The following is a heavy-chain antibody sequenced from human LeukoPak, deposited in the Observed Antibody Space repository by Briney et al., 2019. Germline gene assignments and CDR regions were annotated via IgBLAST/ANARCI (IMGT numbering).Heavy chain of an antibody. J-gene: IGHJ4*02. CDR2: IYYSGSS. V-gene: IGHV4-59*01. CDR1: GGSISNYY. Sequence: SETLSLTCTVSGGSISNYYWSWIRQPPGKGLEWIGNIYYSGSSNYNRPLKSRVTISVDTSKNQFSLKLTSVAAADTAVYYCARDWGRTYFDYWGQGTLVTVSS. D-gene: IGHD3-16*01. CDR3: ARDWGRTYFDY.